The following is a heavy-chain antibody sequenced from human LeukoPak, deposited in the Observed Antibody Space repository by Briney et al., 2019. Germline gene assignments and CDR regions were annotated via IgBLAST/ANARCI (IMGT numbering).Heavy chain of an antibody. CDR3: ASGSGSYRTPYYYMDV. Sequence: GRSLRLSCAASGFTVSSNYMSWVRQAPGKGLEWVSVIYSGGSTYYADSVKGRFTISRDNSKNTLYRQMNSLRAEDTAVYYCASGSGSYRTPYYYMDVWGTGTPVIVSS. D-gene: IGHD3-10*01. J-gene: IGHJ6*03. CDR1: GFTVSSNY. CDR2: IYSGGST. V-gene: IGHV3-53*01.